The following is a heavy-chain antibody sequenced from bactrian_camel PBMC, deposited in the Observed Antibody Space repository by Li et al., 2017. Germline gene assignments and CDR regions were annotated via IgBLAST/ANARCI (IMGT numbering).Heavy chain of an antibody. CDR3: AAAPPRRYCKLPGGSGPSEYFE. CDR2: ILREIDT. V-gene: IGHV3S53*01. CDR1: MPTRC. Sequence: HVQLVESGGDSVQPGGSLRLSCVASMPTRCMGWFRQAPGSEREGVATILREIDTRYADSVKGRFTISKDNAKNTLYLQMNSLNTDDTGMYYCAAAPPRRYCKLPGGSGPSEYFEWGQGTQVTV. J-gene: IGHJ4*01. D-gene: IGHD7*01.